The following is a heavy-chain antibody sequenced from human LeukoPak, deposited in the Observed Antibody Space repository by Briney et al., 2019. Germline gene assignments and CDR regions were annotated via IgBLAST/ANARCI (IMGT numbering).Heavy chain of an antibody. J-gene: IGHJ5*02. Sequence: EGSLRLSCAASGITFGNNWMHWVRQGPGKGLVWISRINSDGGGAIYADSVKGRFTVSRDNAKNTLYLQMNSLRAEDTAVYYCARDVPHNWFDTWGQGTLVTVSS. CDR2: INSDGGGA. CDR1: GITFGNNW. V-gene: IGHV3-74*01. CDR3: ARDVPHNWFDT.